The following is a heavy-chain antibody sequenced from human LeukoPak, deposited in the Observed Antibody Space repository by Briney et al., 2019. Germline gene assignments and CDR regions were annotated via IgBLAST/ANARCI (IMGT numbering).Heavy chain of an antibody. D-gene: IGHD3-10*01. V-gene: IGHV1-2*02. CDR2: INPNSGGT. Sequence: ASVKVSCKASGYTFTCYYMHWVRQAPGQGLEWMGWINPNSGGTNYAQKFQGRVTMTRDTSISTAYMELSRLRSDDTAVYYCARDYGSGSYVWFDPWGQGTLVTVSS. CDR1: GYTFTCYY. CDR3: ARDYGSGSYVWFDP. J-gene: IGHJ5*02.